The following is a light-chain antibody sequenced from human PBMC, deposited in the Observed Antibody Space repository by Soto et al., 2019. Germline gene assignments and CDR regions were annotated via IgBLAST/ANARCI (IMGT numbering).Light chain of an antibody. CDR3: QQYGGSPPAYT. CDR2: ATS. Sequence: EVVLTQSPGPLSLSPGERATLSCRASQSVDRNYLSWFQHKRGQPPRVLVFATSSRAAGTPVRFSGSGSGTNFTHTITRVEPEDFGVYYCQQYGGSPPAYTFGLGTKLEI. J-gene: IGKJ2*01. CDR1: QSVDRNY. V-gene: IGKV3-20*01.